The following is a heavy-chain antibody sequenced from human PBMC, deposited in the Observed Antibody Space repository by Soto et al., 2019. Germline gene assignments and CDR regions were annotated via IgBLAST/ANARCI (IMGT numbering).Heavy chain of an antibody. V-gene: IGHV3-48*01. CDR2: ISSSSSTI. Sequence: GGSLRLSCAASGFTFSSYSMNWVRQAPGKGLEWVSYISSSSSTIYYADSVKGRFTISRDNAKNSLYLQMNSLRAEDTAVYYCARDHDYGDRLVFDYWGQGTLVTVSS. CDR3: ARDHDYGDRLVFDY. J-gene: IGHJ4*02. D-gene: IGHD4-17*01. CDR1: GFTFSSYS.